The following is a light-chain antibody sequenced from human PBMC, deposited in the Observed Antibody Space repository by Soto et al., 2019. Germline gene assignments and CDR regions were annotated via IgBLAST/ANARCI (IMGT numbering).Light chain of an antibody. Sequence: DIQMTQSPSTLSASVGDRVTITCRASQSISSWLAWYQQKPGKAPKLLIYKASSLESGVPSRFSGSGSGTEFTLTISSLQPDDFATYYGQQYNSLTWTFGQGTKVEIK. CDR2: KAS. V-gene: IGKV1-5*03. CDR3: QQYNSLTWT. CDR1: QSISSW. J-gene: IGKJ1*01.